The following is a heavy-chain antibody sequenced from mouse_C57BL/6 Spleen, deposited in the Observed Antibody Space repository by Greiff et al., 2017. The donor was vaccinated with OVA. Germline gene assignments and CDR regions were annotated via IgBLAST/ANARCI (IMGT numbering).Heavy chain of an antibody. J-gene: IGHJ4*01. V-gene: IGHV5-17*01. CDR2: ISSGSSTI. Sequence: EVQLMESGGGLVKPGGSLKLSCAASGFTFSDYGMHWVRQAPEKGLEWVAYISSGSSTIYYADTVKGRFTISRDNAKNTLFLQMTSLRSDDTAMYYCARGKRDAMDYWGQGTSVTVSS. CDR1: GFTFSDYG. CDR3: ARGKRDAMDY. D-gene: IGHD2-1*01.